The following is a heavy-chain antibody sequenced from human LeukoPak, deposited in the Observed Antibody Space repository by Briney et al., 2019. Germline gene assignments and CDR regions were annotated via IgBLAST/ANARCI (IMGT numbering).Heavy chain of an antibody. J-gene: IGHJ6*03. CDR2: ISGSGGST. CDR3: AREIGAPKDQDHSSGYYYYYYYMDV. D-gene: IGHD3-22*01. Sequence: GGSLRLSCAASGFTFSSYGMSWVRQAPGKGLEWVSAISGSGGSTYYADSVKGRFTISRDNSKNTLYLQMNSLRAEDTAVYYCAREIGAPKDQDHSSGYYYYYYYMDVWGKGTTVTVSS. CDR1: GFTFSSYG. V-gene: IGHV3-23*01.